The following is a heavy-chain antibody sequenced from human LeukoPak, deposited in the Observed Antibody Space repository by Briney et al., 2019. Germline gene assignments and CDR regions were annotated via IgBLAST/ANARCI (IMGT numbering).Heavy chain of an antibody. J-gene: IGHJ4*02. V-gene: IGHV3-23*01. CDR2: ISDSCGST. Sequence: PGGSLRLSCAASGFTFSNYAQSWVRQAPGKGLEWVSGISDSCGSTYYTHSVKGRLTISRDNSKNTLSLKMNSLRAEDTAVYYCATGAWLFGYWGQGTLVTVSS. CDR3: ATGAWLFGY. D-gene: IGHD3-10*01. CDR1: GFTFSNYA.